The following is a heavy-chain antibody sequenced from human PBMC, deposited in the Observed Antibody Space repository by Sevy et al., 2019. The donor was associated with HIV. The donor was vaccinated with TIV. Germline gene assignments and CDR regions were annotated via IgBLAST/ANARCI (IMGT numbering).Heavy chain of an antibody. CDR1: GFTFSSYS. D-gene: IGHD1-26*01. CDR3: ARDRGTHGIVGATGY. Sequence: GGSLRLSCAASGFTFSSYSMNWVRQAPGKGLEWVSYISSSSSTIYYADSVKGRFTISRDNAKNSPYLQMNSLRDEDTAVYYCARDRGTHGIVGATGYWGQGTLVTVSS. V-gene: IGHV3-48*02. J-gene: IGHJ4*02. CDR2: ISSSSSTI.